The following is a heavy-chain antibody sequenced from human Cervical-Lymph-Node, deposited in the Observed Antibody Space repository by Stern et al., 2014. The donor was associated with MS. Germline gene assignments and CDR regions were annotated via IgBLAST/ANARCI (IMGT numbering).Heavy chain of an antibody. D-gene: IGHD3-16*01. Sequence: VQLVQSGAEVKKPGASVNVSCKASGYTFSSFAITWVRQAPGQGLEWMGTITVYNGNTNYAQRVQDRFPMTPDPSPNTAYMKGRTLRSDDTALFSCARGLGDPRHWGQGILVTVSS. CDR3: ARGLGDPRH. CDR1: GYTFSSFA. V-gene: IGHV1-18*01. J-gene: IGHJ4*02. CDR2: ITVYNGNT.